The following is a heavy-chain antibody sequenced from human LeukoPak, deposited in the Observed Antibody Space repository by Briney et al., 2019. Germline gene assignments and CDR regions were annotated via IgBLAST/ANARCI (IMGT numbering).Heavy chain of an antibody. CDR2: IYTSGST. CDR3: VRDRFLHYFDY. D-gene: IGHD2/OR15-2a*01. V-gene: IGHV4-4*07. CDR1: GGSISSYY. J-gene: IGHJ4*02. Sequence: PSETLSLTCTVSGGSISSYYWSWIRQPAGKGLEWIGRIYTSGSTNYNPSLKSRVTMSVDTSKNQFSLQLNSVTPEDTAVYYCVRDRFLHYFDYWGQGTLVTVSS.